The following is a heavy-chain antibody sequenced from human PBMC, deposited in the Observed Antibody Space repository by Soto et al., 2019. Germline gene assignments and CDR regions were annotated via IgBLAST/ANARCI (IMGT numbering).Heavy chain of an antibody. CDR1: GFTFSSYG. J-gene: IGHJ4*02. V-gene: IGHV3-21*01. D-gene: IGHD2-2*01. CDR3: ARRVVPAAVDY. Sequence: EVQLVESGGGLVKPGGSLRLSCAASGFTFSSYGMNWVRRAPGKGLEWVSFISSSSTYIYYAESMKGRFTISRDNPKSSLYLQMNSLRAEDTAVYYCARRVVPAAVDYWGQGTLVTVSS. CDR2: ISSSSTYI.